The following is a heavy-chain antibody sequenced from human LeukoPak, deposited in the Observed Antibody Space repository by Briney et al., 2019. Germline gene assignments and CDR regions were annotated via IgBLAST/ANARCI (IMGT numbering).Heavy chain of an antibody. CDR2: IYYSGTT. CDR3: ARLRDGYNYGYFDF. D-gene: IGHD5-24*01. V-gene: IGHV4-39*07. J-gene: IGHJ4*02. CDR1: GGSISISSYY. Sequence: SETLSLTCTVSGGSISISSYYWGWIRQPPGKGLEWIGNIYYSGTTYYNPSLKSRVSISVDTSKNQFSLKLSSLTAAETAVYYCARLRDGYNYGYFDFWGQGTLVTVSS.